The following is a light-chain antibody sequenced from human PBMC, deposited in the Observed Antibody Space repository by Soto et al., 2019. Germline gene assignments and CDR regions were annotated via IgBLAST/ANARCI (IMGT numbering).Light chain of an antibody. CDR1: QNVRFY. J-gene: IGKJ1*01. CDR2: DAS. V-gene: IGKV3-11*01. CDR3: QPPTNWSWT. Sequence: EIVLTQSPATLSLSPGERATLSCRASQNVRFYLAWYQQKPGQTPRLLIYDASKRASGIPARFSGSGAGTDFTLTISRLEPEDFEVYYCQPPTNWSWTFGRGTKVEVK.